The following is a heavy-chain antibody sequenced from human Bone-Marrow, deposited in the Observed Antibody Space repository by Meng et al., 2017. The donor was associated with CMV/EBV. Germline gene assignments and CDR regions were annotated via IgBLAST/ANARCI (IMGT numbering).Heavy chain of an antibody. J-gene: IGHJ4*02. V-gene: IGHV3-33*01. D-gene: IGHD3-10*01. CDR1: GFTFRNFA. CDR2: MWYDGSKE. Sequence: SGFTFRNFALHWVRQAPGKGLEWVAVMWYDGSKEYYADSVKGRFTISRDNSKNTLSLQMNSLTAEDTAVYYCVRGFGGYFGSVPDGYWGQGTLVTVSS. CDR3: VRGFGGYFGSVPDGY.